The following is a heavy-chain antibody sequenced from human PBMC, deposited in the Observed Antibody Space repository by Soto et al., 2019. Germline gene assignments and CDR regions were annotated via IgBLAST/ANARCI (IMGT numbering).Heavy chain of an antibody. CDR2: ISYEGSNN. CDR1: GFTFNSRG. V-gene: IGHV3-30*03. D-gene: IGHD2-2*01. CDR3: ARGAEYQLLSRDYFYGMDV. J-gene: IGHJ6*02. Sequence: QVQLVEAGGGVVQPGRSLRLSCGASGFTFNSRGMHWVRQAPGKGLEWVAVISYEGSNNFYAESVKGRFTISRDNSKNTLYLQMNSLRREDTAVYYCARGAEYQLLSRDYFYGMDVWGQGTTVTVSS.